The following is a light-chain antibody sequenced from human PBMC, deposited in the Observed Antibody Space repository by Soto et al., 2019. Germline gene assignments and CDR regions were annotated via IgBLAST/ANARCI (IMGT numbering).Light chain of an antibody. CDR3: QQRSNWPRRT. CDR1: QSVSSY. V-gene: IGKV3-11*01. Sequence: EIVLTQSPATLSLSPGERATLSCRASQSVSSYLAWYQQKPGQAPRLLIYDASNRATGIPPRFSGSGSGTDFSLTISSLEPEDFAVYYCQQRSNWPRRTFGRGTKVDIK. CDR2: DAS. J-gene: IGKJ4*01.